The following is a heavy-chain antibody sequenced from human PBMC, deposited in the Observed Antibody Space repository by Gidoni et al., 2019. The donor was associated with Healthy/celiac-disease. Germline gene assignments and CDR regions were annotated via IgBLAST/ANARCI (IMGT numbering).Heavy chain of an antibody. CDR2: ISWDGGST. V-gene: IGHV3-43*01. CDR1: GFTFDDYP. Sequence: EVQLVESGGVVVQPGGSLRLSCAASGFTFDDYPLHWVRQAPGKGLEWVSLISWDGGSTYYADSVKGRFTISRDNSKNSLYLQMNSLRTEDTALYYCAKAAAAGTNYYYYYYMDVWGKGTTVTVSS. J-gene: IGHJ6*03. D-gene: IGHD6-13*01. CDR3: AKAAAAGTNYYYYYYMDV.